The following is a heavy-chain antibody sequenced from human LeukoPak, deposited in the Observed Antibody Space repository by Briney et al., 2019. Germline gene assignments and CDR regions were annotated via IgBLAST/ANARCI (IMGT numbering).Heavy chain of an antibody. CDR2: ISDDGRS. J-gene: IGHJ4*02. CDR3: ASTSGYDFWDMGY. Sequence: GGSLRLSCAASGFAFSKYAMHWVRHAPGKGLEWVTIISDDGRSNYADSVEGRFTISRDNSKNTLYLQMSSLRAEGTAVYYCASTSGYDFWDMGYWGQGTLVTVSS. D-gene: IGHD5-12*01. V-gene: IGHV3-30*04. CDR1: GFAFSKYA.